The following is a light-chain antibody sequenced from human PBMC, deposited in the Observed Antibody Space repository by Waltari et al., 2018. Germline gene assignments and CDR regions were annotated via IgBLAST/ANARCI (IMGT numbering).Light chain of an antibody. CDR2: DAS. Sequence: EIVLTQYPATLSLSPGERATLSCRASQSVSSYLAWYQQKPGQAPRLLLYDASTRATGIPARCSGSGSGTDFTLTISSLEPEDFAVYYCQQRSNWPGTFGQGTKLEIK. V-gene: IGKV3-11*01. CDR1: QSVSSY. J-gene: IGKJ2*01. CDR3: QQRSNWPGT.